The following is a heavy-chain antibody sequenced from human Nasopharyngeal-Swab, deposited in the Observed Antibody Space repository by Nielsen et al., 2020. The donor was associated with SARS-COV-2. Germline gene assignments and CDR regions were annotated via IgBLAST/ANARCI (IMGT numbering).Heavy chain of an antibody. CDR2: IYQSGNT. J-gene: IGHJ6*03. CDR3: ATSGSSVTAGVNMDV. D-gene: IGHD6-13*01. V-gene: IGHV4-4*02. Sequence: STVEGLEWIGEIYQSGNTNYNPSLKSRVSISLDKSKNQFSLNLTSVTAADTAVYYCATSGSSVTAGVNMDVWGKGTTVTVSS.